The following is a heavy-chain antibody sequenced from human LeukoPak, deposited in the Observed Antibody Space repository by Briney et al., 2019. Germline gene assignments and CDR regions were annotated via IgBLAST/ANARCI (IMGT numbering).Heavy chain of an antibody. CDR3: ARGGAVTTSYYFDY. D-gene: IGHD4-17*01. V-gene: IGHV3-11*04. Sequence: GGSLRLSCAASGFAFSDYYMSWIRQAPGKGLEWVSYISSSDTRYYADSVKGRFTISRDNAKNSLYLQMNSLRGEDTAVYYCARGGAVTTSYYFDYWGQGTLVTVSS. J-gene: IGHJ4*02. CDR2: ISSSDTR. CDR1: GFAFSDYY.